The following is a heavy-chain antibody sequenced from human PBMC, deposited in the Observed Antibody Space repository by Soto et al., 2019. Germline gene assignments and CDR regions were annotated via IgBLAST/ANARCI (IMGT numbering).Heavy chain of an antibody. Sequence: PGGSLRLSCAASGFTFGSYAMGWVRQAPGKGPEWVSAISDSGDTTYYADSVKGRFAISRDNSKYTLYLQLNSLRAEDTAMYYCVTVNDNGLWNMILDQWGQGTLVTVSS. CDR2: ISDSGDTT. J-gene: IGHJ4*02. V-gene: IGHV3-23*01. D-gene: IGHD1-1*01. CDR3: VTVNDNGLWNMILDQ. CDR1: GFTFGSYA.